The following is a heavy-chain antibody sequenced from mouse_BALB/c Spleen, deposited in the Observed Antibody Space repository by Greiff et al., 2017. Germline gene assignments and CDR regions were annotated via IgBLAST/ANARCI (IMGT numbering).Heavy chain of an antibody. D-gene: IGHD2-5*01. V-gene: IGHV1-14*01. CDR2: INPYNDGT. Sequence: EVQLQQSGPELVKPGASVKMSCKASGYTFTSYVMHWVKQKPGQGLEWIGYINPYNDGTKYNEKFKGKATLTSDKSSSTAYMELSSLTSEDSAVYYCARGGSNYLPWFAYWGQGTLVTVSA. J-gene: IGHJ3*01. CDR3: ARGGSNYLPWFAY. CDR1: GYTFTSYV.